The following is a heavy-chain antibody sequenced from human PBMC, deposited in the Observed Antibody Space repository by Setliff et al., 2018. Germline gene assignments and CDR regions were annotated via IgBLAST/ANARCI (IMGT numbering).Heavy chain of an antibody. CDR2: IKHGGTT. CDR3: ARQVSHYDFWSGYYGYYYYYMDV. D-gene: IGHD3-3*01. V-gene: IGHV4-39*01. J-gene: IGHJ6*03. CDR1: GGSISSSSYY. Sequence: LSLTCTVSGGSISSSSYYWGWIRQSPGKGLEWVATIKHGGTTYYNPSLRSRVIISVDASKNAFSLRLNSVTAADTAVFYCARQVSHYDFWSGYYGYYYYYMDVWGKGTTVTVSS.